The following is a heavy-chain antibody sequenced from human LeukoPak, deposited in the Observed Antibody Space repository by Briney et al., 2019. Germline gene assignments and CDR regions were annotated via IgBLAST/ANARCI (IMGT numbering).Heavy chain of an antibody. Sequence: GASVKVSCKASGYTFTSYDINWVQQATGQGLEWMGWMNPNSGNTGYAQKFQGRVTITRNTSISTAYMELSSLRSEDTAVYYCARAPNRYCSSTSCYSWFDPWGQGTLVTVSS. D-gene: IGHD2-2*01. CDR1: GYTFTSYD. CDR3: ARAPNRYCSSTSCYSWFDP. CDR2: MNPNSGNT. J-gene: IGHJ5*02. V-gene: IGHV1-8*03.